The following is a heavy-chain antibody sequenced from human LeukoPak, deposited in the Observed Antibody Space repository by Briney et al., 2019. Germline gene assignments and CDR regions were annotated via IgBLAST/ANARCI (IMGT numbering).Heavy chain of an antibody. V-gene: IGHV4-34*01. J-gene: IGHJ4*02. D-gene: IGHD3-10*01. Sequence: PSETLSLTCAVYGGSFSGYYWGWIRQPPGKGLEWVGEINHSGSTNYNPSLKSRVTISVDTSKNQFSLKLSSVTAADTAVYYCARAYYGSGGFDYWGQGTLVTVSS. CDR1: GGSFSGYY. CDR3: ARAYYGSGGFDY. CDR2: INHSGST.